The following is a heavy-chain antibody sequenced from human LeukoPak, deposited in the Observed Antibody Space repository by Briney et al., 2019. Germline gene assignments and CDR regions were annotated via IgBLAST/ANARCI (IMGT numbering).Heavy chain of an antibody. D-gene: IGHD2-2*01. CDR2: ITAGGGST. V-gene: IGHV3-23*01. CDR3: ARDGGYCSSTSCYVYYYMDV. Sequence: GGSLRLSCAASGFTFSSNAMSWVRQAPGKGLEWVSAITAGGGSTYYADSVKGRFTISRDNSKNTLYLQMNSLRAEDTAVYYCARDGGYCSSTSCYVYYYMDVWGKGTTVTVSS. J-gene: IGHJ6*03. CDR1: GFTFSSNA.